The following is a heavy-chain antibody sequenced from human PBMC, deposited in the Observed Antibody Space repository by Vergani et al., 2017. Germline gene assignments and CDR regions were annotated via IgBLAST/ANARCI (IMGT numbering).Heavy chain of an antibody. D-gene: IGHD5-24*01. V-gene: IGHV3-23*04. Sequence: VQLVESAGGVVQPGGPLRLSCVASGCTFSSHAMSWARQGHGQGLEWISSIKNTGDSTHYADSVKGRFTISRDNSKNTLYLQMNSLRVEDTAVYYCGRGSDNYNWGQGTLVTVSS. CDR2: IKNTGDST. J-gene: IGHJ4*02. CDR3: GRGSDNYN. CDR1: GCTFSSHA.